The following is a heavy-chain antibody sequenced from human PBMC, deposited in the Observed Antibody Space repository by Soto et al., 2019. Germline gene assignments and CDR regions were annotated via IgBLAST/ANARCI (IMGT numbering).Heavy chain of an antibody. J-gene: IGHJ4*02. D-gene: IGHD6-13*01. CDR3: ARDRSRAGYFDY. CDR1: GGSFDSGGYY. CDR2: IYYSGST. V-gene: IGHV4-31*03. Sequence: LSLTCTLSGGSFDSGGYYWSWIRQHPGKGLEWIGYIYYSGSTYYDPSLKSRVTISLDTSKNQFSLKLSSVTAADTAVYYCARDRSRAGYFDYWGQGALVTVSS.